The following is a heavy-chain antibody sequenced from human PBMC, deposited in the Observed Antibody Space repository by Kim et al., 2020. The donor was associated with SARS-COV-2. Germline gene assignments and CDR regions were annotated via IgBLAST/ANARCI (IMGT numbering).Heavy chain of an antibody. J-gene: IGHJ6*02. V-gene: IGHV1-69*13. Sequence: SVKVSCKASGGTFSSYAISWVRKAPGQGLEWMGGIIPIFGTANYAQKFQGRVTITADESTSTAYMELSSLRSEDTAVYYCAHVRITMVRGVNVYYYYGMDVWGQGTTVTVSS. D-gene: IGHD3-10*01. CDR3: AHVRITMVRGVNVYYYYGMDV. CDR2: IIPIFGTA. CDR1: GGTFSSYA.